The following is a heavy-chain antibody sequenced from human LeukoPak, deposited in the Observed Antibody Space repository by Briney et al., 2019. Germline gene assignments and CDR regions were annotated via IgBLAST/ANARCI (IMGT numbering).Heavy chain of an antibody. CDR2: ISGSGNTI. D-gene: IGHD6-13*01. CDR1: GFTFSSYG. V-gene: IGHV3-23*01. CDR3: ARDRRVPAAGRGGDCHY. Sequence: GGSLRLSCAGSGFTFSSYGMSWVRQAPGKGLEWVSAISGSGNTIYYADSVKGRFTISRDNPKNTLYLQMNSLRAEDTAVYYCARDRRVPAAGRGGDCHYWGQGALVTVSS. J-gene: IGHJ4*02.